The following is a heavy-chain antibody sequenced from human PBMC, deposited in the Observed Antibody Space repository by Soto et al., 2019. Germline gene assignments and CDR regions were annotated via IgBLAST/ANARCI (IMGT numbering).Heavy chain of an antibody. V-gene: IGHV4-31*03. CDR3: ARCNPIFDRSGLDFDY. D-gene: IGHD3-3*01. J-gene: IGHJ4*02. Sequence: QVQLQESGPGLVKPSQTLSLTCTVSGVSISSHGNYWSWVRQYPGKGLEWIGGIYYTRRTYYNPSLQSRLSMSVDTSANQFSLKLSSLTAADTAVYFCARCNPIFDRSGLDFDYWGQGILVTVSS. CDR2: IYYTRRT. CDR1: GVSISSHGNY.